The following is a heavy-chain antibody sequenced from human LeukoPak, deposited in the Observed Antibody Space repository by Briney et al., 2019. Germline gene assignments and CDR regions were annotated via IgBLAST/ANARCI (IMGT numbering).Heavy chain of an antibody. Sequence: PSETLSLTCTVSGGSISSYYWNWIRQPPGRGLEWIGQIYYSGNTNYNPSLKSRVTISVDTSKNQSSLKLSSVTAADTAVYYCARRQYYDSSGYWYYFDSWGQGTLVTVSS. J-gene: IGHJ4*02. CDR1: GGSISSYY. D-gene: IGHD3-22*01. CDR2: IYYSGNT. V-gene: IGHV4-59*08. CDR3: ARRQYYDSSGYWYYFDS.